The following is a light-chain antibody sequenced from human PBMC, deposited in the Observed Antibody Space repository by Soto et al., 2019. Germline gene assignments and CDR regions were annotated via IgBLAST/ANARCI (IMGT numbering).Light chain of an antibody. CDR1: QRIRVW. Sequence: DIQMTHCPSTLSGSVSDRLTSTFRASQRIRVWLAWYHQKEGKAYHLQIYKASRLESGVPSRFSGSGSGTDFTLTISSMKPEDFATHYCLLDYIYPWTFGQGTKV. J-gene: IGKJ1*01. V-gene: IGKV1-5*03. CDR2: KAS. CDR3: LLDYIYPWT.